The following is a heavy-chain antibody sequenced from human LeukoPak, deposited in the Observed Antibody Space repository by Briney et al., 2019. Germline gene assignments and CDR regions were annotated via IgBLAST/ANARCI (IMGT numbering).Heavy chain of an antibody. CDR3: ARHARIVVVTAMFDY. J-gene: IGHJ4*02. V-gene: IGHV1-69*13. CDR1: GGTFSSYA. Sequence: SVKVSCKASGGTFSSYAISWVRQAPGQGLEWMGGIIPIFGTANYAQKFQGRVTITADESTSTAYMELSSLRSEDTAVYYCARHARIVVVTAMFDYWGQGTLVTVSS. CDR2: IIPIFGTA. D-gene: IGHD2-21*02.